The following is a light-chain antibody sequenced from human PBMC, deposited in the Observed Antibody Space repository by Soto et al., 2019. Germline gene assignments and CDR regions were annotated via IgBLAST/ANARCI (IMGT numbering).Light chain of an antibody. CDR3: NSYTGSSTYV. V-gene: IGLV2-18*02. CDR1: SSDVGSYNR. J-gene: IGLJ1*01. Sequence: SVLTQPPSVSGSPGQSVAISCTGTSSDVGSYNRVSWYQQPPGAAPKLMIYEVSNRPSGVPDRFSGSKSGNTASLTISGLQAEDEADYYCNSYTGSSTYVFGTGTKLTVL. CDR2: EVS.